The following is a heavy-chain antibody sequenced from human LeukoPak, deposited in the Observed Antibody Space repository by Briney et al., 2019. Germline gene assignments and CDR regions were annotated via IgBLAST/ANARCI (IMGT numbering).Heavy chain of an antibody. D-gene: IGHD6-6*01. CDR3: ARDHNGLTAARTADFDY. CDR1: GGTFSSYA. V-gene: IGHV1-69*01. CDR2: IIPIFGTA. J-gene: IGHJ4*02. Sequence: ASVKVSCKASGGTFSSYAISWVRQAPGQGLEWMGGIIPIFGTANYAQKFQGRVTITADESTSTAYMELSSLRSEDTAVYYCARDHNGLTAARTADFDYWGQGTLVTVSS.